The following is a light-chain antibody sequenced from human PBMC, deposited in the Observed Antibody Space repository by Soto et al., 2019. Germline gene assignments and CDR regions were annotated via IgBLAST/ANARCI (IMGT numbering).Light chain of an antibody. Sequence: IQLTQSPSSLSACVGDRVTITCRASQGISSTLAWYQQKPGKAPKVLIFDASTLEDGVPSRFSGSGSGTDFTLTISNLQPEDFATYYCQQFNEYPRTFGQGTRLEIK. CDR3: QQFNEYPRT. CDR1: QGISST. V-gene: IGKV1D-13*01. CDR2: DAS. J-gene: IGKJ5*01.